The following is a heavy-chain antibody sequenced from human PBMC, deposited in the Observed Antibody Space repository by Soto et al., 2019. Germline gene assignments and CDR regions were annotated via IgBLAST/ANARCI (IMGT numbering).Heavy chain of an antibody. J-gene: IGHJ6*02. V-gene: IGHV3-9*01. CDR1: GFIFDDYA. CDR2: ITWNSGSL. D-gene: IGHD5-18*01. Sequence: EVQLVESGGGLVQPGRSLRLSCAASGFIFDDYAMHWVRQFPGKGLEWVSGITWNSGSLDYADSVKGRFTISRDNAKNSLYLQMNSLRAEDTALYYCAFLGYGYGYTTTDVWGQGTTVTVSS. CDR3: AFLGYGYGYTTTDV.